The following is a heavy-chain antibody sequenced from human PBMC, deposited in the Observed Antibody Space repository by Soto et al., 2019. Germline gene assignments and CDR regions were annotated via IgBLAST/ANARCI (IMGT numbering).Heavy chain of an antibody. Sequence: PGGSLRLSCAASGFTFSSYGMHWVRQXPGKGLEWVAVISYDGSNKYYADSVKGRFTISRDNSKNTLYLQMNSLRAEDTAVYYCAKGEGYGSGSLNYWGQGTLVTVS. CDR1: GFTFSSYG. D-gene: IGHD3-10*01. J-gene: IGHJ4*02. CDR2: ISYDGSNK. CDR3: AKGEGYGSGSLNY. V-gene: IGHV3-30*18.